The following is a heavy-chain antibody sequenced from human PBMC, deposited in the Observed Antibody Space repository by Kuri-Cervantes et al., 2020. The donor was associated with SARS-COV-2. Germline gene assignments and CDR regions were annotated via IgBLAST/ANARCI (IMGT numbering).Heavy chain of an antibody. Sequence: GGSPQISCAASGFTFSDYYMSWIRQAPGKGLEWVSHISSSGSTIYYADSVKGRFTISRDNAKNSLYLQMNSLRAEDTAVYYCARDFDSITIFGVVTNYYYYYGMDVWGQGTTVTVSS. D-gene: IGHD3-3*01. CDR2: ISSSGSTI. J-gene: IGHJ6*02. CDR3: ARDFDSITIFGVVTNYYYYYGMDV. V-gene: IGHV3-11*04. CDR1: GFTFSDYY.